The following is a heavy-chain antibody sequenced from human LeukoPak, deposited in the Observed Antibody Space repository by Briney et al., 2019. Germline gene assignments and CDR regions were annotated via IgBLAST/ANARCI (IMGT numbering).Heavy chain of an antibody. V-gene: IGHV3-48*01. J-gene: IGHJ4*01. D-gene: IGHD2-2*01. CDR1: GFTFSSYS. Sequence: RGSLRLSCAASGFTFSSYSMNWVRQAPGKGLEWVSYISSSSSTIYYADSVKGRFTISRDNAKNSLYLQMNSLRAEDTAVYYCARRYCSSTSCSIDYWGHGTLVTVSS. CDR3: ARRYCSSTSCSIDY. CDR2: ISSSSSTI.